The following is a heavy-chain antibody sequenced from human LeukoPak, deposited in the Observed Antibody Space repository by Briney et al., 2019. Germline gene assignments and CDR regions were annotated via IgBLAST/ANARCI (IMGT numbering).Heavy chain of an antibody. CDR3: ARDQWLDY. D-gene: IGHD6-19*01. CDR2: IGTSGNTI. Sequence: GGSLRLSCAASGFTFSGYIMNWVRQAPGMGLEWVSFIGTSGNTIYYADSVKGRFTVSRDNAKNSLYLQMNSLRAEDTAVYYCARDQWLDYWGQGTLVTVSS. CDR1: GFTFSGYI. J-gene: IGHJ4*02. V-gene: IGHV3-48*01.